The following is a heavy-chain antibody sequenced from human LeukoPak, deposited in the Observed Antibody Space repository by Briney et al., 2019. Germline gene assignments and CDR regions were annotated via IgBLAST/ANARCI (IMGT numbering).Heavy chain of an antibody. Sequence: GGSLRLSCAASGFTFSHYRMTWVRETPEMGLEWISYISSTSSAIYYADTVNGRFTISRDKAKNSLYLLMNSVRVGDTAVYYCAKESAYAFDIWGQGTVVTVSS. V-gene: IGHV3-48*01. CDR2: ISSTSSAI. CDR1: GFTFSHYR. J-gene: IGHJ3*02. CDR3: AKESAYAFDI.